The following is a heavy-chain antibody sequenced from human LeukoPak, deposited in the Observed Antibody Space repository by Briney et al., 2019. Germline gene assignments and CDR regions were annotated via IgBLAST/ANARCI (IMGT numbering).Heavy chain of an antibody. J-gene: IGHJ6*02. CDR1: GFTFSTYS. Sequence: GGSLRLSCAASGFTFSTYSMNWVRQAPGKGLGWVAYISSSSSTIYYADSVKGRFTISRDNAKNSLYLQMNSLRDEDTAVYYCARAPYGDYPHYNYYGMDVWGQGTTVAVSS. CDR3: ARAPYGDYPHYNYYGMDV. D-gene: IGHD4-17*01. CDR2: ISSSSSTI. V-gene: IGHV3-48*02.